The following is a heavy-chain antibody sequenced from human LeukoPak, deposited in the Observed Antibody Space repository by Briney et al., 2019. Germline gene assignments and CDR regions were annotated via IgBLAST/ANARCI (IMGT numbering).Heavy chain of an antibody. CDR3: ATLQGDRPFFDY. D-gene: IGHD6-6*01. J-gene: IGHJ4*02. CDR1: GGTFSIYD. CDR2: VIPIFGTA. Sequence: SVKVSCKASGGTFSIYDISWGRQAPGQGLEWMGGVIPIFGTANYAQKFQGRVTITADESTSPAYMELSSLRSEHTAVYYCATLQGDRPFFDYWGQGTLVTVSS. V-gene: IGHV1-69*01.